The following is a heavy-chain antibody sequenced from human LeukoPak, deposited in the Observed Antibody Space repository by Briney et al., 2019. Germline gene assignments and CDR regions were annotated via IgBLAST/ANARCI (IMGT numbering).Heavy chain of an antibody. CDR3: ARDLWQQLFDY. V-gene: IGHV3-20*04. CDR1: GFIFDDYG. J-gene: IGHJ4*02. CDR2: INWDGGST. D-gene: IGHD6-13*01. Sequence: GGSLRLSCAASGFIFDDYGMSWVRQVPGKGLEWVAGINWDGGSTGYADSVKGRFTISRDNAKNSLYLQMNSLRAEDTAVYYCARDLWQQLFDYWGQGTLVTVSS.